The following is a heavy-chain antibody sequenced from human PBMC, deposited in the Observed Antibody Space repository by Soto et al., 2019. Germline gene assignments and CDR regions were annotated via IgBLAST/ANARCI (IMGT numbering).Heavy chain of an antibody. CDR2: ISYDTTHK. Sequence: GGSLRLSCAASGFNFNNFGMHWVGQAPGKGLEWVALISYDTTHKYYVESVKGRFTISRDNAKNTLYLQMNSLRAEDTAVYYCARHPERIAEIGWFDPWGQGTLVTVSS. D-gene: IGHD6-13*01. V-gene: IGHV3-30*03. CDR1: GFNFNNFG. CDR3: ARHPERIAEIGWFDP. J-gene: IGHJ5*02.